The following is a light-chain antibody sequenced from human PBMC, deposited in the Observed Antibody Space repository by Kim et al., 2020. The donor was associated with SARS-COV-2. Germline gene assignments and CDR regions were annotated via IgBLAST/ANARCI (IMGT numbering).Light chain of an antibody. V-gene: IGLV2-14*03. J-gene: IGLJ3*02. CDR3: SSYTSSSTRV. Sequence: QSITISCTGTSSDVGGYNYVSWYQQHPGKAPKLMIYDVSNRPSGVSNRFSGSKSGNTASLTISGLQAVDEADYYCSSYTSSSTRVFGGGTQLT. CDR2: DVS. CDR1: SSDVGGYNY.